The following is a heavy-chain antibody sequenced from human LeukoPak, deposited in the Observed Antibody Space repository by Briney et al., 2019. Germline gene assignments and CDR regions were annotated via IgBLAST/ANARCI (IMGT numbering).Heavy chain of an antibody. Sequence: GGSLRLSCAASGFTFSRYVVSWVRQAPGKGLKWVSEISGSGGSIYYADSVKGRFTISRDNSKNTLYLQMNSLRAEDTAVYYCARGPTMKMDVWGKGTTVTVSS. V-gene: IGHV3-23*01. D-gene: IGHD3-22*01. CDR2: ISGSGGSI. J-gene: IGHJ6*04. CDR3: ARGPTMKMDV. CDR1: GFTFSRYV.